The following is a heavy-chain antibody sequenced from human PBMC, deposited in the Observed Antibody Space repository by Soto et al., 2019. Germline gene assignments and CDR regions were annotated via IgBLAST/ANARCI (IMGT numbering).Heavy chain of an antibody. CDR3: ARHISNLRYQYYAMDV. V-gene: IGHV5-51*01. D-gene: IGHD3-9*01. J-gene: IGHJ6*04. Sequence: PGESLKISCKGSGYTFTDYWIGWVRQLPGKGLEWMGIIYPGDSDTRYSPSFQGHVTITVDKSTSTAYLQWNTLKASDTAMYYCARHISNLRYQYYAMDVWGKGTTATVSS. CDR2: IYPGDSDT. CDR1: GYTFTDYW.